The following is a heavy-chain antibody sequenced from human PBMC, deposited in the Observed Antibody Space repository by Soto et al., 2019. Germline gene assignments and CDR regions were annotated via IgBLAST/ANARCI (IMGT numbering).Heavy chain of an antibody. CDR1: GFTFSSYA. D-gene: IGHD1-26*01. Sequence: GGSLRLSCAASGFTFSSYAMHWARQAPGKGLEWVADISYDGSNKYYADSVKGRFTISRDNSKNTLYLQMNSLRAADTAVYYCARDGRSGTYGGLDYWGQGTLVTVSS. CDR2: ISYDGSNK. V-gene: IGHV3-30-3*01. J-gene: IGHJ4*02. CDR3: ARDGRSGTYGGLDY.